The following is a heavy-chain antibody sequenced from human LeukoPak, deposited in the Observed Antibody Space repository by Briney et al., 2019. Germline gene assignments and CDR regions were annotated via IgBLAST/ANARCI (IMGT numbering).Heavy chain of an antibody. J-gene: IGHJ5*02. Sequence: GASVNVSFKACGYTFTGYYMHWVRQAPGKGLEGMGWINPNGGGTNYARKCEGRVSTTRDTSISTAYMELGRLRSADTAVYYRARGGRRYSGSYYIFWFDPWGQGTLVTVSS. CDR3: ARGGRRYSGSYYIFWFDP. D-gene: IGHD1-26*01. CDR2: INPNGGGT. CDR1: GYTFTGYY. V-gene: IGHV1-2*02.